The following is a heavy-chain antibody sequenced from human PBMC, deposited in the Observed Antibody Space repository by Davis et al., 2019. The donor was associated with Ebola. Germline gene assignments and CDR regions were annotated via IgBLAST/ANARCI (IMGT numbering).Heavy chain of an antibody. J-gene: IGHJ6*02. CDR2: INHSGST. CDR3: AREHSPESEDGMDV. V-gene: IGHV4-34*01. CDR1: GGSFSGYY. Sequence: SETLSLTCAVYGGSFSGYYWSWIRQPPGKGLEWIGEINHSGSTNYNPSLKSRVTISVDTSKNQFSLKLSSVTAADTAVYYCAREHSPESEDGMDVWGQGTTVTVSS.